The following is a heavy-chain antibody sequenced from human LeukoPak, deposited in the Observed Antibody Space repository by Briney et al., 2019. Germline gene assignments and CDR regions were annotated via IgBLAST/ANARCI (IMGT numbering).Heavy chain of an antibody. CDR1: GYTFTSYG. CDR3: ARDEAYYYDSSGYWLPYYFDY. V-gene: IGHV1-18*01. J-gene: IGHJ4*02. Sequence: ASVKVSCKASGYTFTSYGISWVRQAPGQGLEWMGWISAYYGNTNYAQKLQVRVTMTTDTSTSTAYMELRSLRSDDTAVYYCARDEAYYYDSSGYWLPYYFDYWGQGTLVTVSS. CDR2: ISAYYGNT. D-gene: IGHD3-22*01.